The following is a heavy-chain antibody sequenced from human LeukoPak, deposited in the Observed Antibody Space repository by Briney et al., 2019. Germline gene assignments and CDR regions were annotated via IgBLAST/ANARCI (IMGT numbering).Heavy chain of an antibody. D-gene: IGHD6-19*01. V-gene: IGHV3-30*18. Sequence: GGSLRLSCAASGFTFSSYGMHWFRQAPGKGLEWVAVISYDGSNKYYADSVKGRFTISRDNSKNTLYLQMNSLRAEDTAVYYCAKGIAVAAFQHWGQGTLVTVSS. J-gene: IGHJ1*01. CDR1: GFTFSSYG. CDR2: ISYDGSNK. CDR3: AKGIAVAAFQH.